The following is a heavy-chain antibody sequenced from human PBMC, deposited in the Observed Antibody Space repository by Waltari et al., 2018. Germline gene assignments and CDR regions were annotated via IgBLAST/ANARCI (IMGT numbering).Heavy chain of an antibody. CDR1: GGSISSYY. CDR2: IYYSGST. CDR3: ARGRYDFWSGYYPFDY. Sequence: QVQLQESGPGLVKPSETLSLTCTVSGGSISSYYWSWIRQPPGKGLEWIGYIYYSGSTNYTPSLKSRVTISVDTSKNQFSLKLSSVTAADTAVYYCARGRYDFWSGYYPFDYWGQGTLVTVSS. J-gene: IGHJ4*02. V-gene: IGHV4-59*01. D-gene: IGHD3-3*01.